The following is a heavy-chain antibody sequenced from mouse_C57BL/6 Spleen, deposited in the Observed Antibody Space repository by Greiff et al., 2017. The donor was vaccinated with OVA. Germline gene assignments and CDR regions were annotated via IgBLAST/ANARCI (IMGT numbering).Heavy chain of an antibody. Sequence: EVKLMESGGGLVKPGGSLKLSCAASGFTFSSYTMSWVRQTPEKRLEWVATISGGGGNTYYPDSVKGRFTISRDNAKNTLYLQMSSLRSEDTALYYCARLGYYYGSSYYAMDYWGQGTSVTVSS. CDR3: ARLGYYYGSSYYAMDY. V-gene: IGHV5-9*01. CDR2: ISGGGGNT. J-gene: IGHJ4*01. D-gene: IGHD1-1*01. CDR1: GFTFSSYT.